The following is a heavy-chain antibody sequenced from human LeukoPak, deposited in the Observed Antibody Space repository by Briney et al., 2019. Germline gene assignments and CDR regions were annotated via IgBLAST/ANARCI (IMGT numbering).Heavy chain of an antibody. D-gene: IGHD2-15*01. CDR3: AKGGDIVVVVAATRFDY. V-gene: IGHV3-33*06. CDR2: IWYDGSNK. J-gene: IGHJ4*02. Sequence: PGRSLRLSXAASGFTFGSYGMHWVRQTPGKGLEWVAVIWYDGSNKYYADSVKGRFTISRDNSKNTLYLQMNSLRAEDTAVYYCAKGGDIVVVVAATRFDYWGQGTLVTVSS. CDR1: GFTFGSYG.